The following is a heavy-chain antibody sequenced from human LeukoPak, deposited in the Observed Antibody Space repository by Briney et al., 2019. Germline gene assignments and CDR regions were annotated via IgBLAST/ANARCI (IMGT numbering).Heavy chain of an antibody. D-gene: IGHD3-10*01. CDR2: ISGSGDNT. CDR1: GFTFSSYA. Sequence: GGSLRLSCAASGFTFSSYAMSWVRQAPGKGLEWVSGISGSGDNTYYADSVKGRFTISRDNSKNMLYLFMNNLRAEDTAVYYCALLGGKLLWRIDYWGQGTRVTVSS. V-gene: IGHV3-23*01. J-gene: IGHJ4*02. CDR3: ALLGGKLLWRIDY.